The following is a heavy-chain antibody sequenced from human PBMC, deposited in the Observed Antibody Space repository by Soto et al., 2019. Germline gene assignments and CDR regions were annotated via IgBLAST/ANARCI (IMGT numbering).Heavy chain of an antibody. CDR3: ASSLGLYYYGSGSYQFDY. CDR1: GFTVSSNY. CDR2: IYSGGST. Sequence: GGSLRLSCAASGFTVSSNYMSWVRQAPGKGLEWVSVIYSGGSTYYADSVKGRFTISRDNSKNTLYLQMNSLRAEDTAVYYCASSLGLYYYGSGSYQFDYWGQGTLVTVSS. D-gene: IGHD3-10*01. V-gene: IGHV3-53*01. J-gene: IGHJ4*02.